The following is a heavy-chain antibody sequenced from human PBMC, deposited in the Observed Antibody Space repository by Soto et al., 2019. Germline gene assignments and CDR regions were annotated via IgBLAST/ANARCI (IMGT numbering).Heavy chain of an antibody. CDR1: GFTFSNYG. Sequence: QVQLVESGGGVVQPGRSLRLSCAASGFTFSNYGIHWVRQAPGKGLEWVAVIAYDGSVIYYADSVKGRFTISRDNSKNTLSLQMDSLRAEDTAIYYCAKGSSTGYRGAFDSCGQGTLVTVSS. V-gene: IGHV3-30*18. CDR2: IAYDGSVI. CDR3: AKGSSTGYRGAFDS. J-gene: IGHJ4*02. D-gene: IGHD3-22*01.